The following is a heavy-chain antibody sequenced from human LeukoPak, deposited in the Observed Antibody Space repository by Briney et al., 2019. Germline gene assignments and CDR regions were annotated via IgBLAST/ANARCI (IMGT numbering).Heavy chain of an antibody. V-gene: IGHV3-11*04. D-gene: IGHD2-21*01. Sequence: PGGSLRLSCAASGFTFSDYYVTWLRQVPGKGLEWLSYISGRGNTIYYADSVRGRFTISRGNAKNAVFLQMNNLRADDTALYYCARNAASCGGDCYFDSWGQGTLVTVSS. J-gene: IGHJ4*02. CDR2: ISGRGNTI. CDR3: ARNAASCGGDCYFDS. CDR1: GFTFSDYY.